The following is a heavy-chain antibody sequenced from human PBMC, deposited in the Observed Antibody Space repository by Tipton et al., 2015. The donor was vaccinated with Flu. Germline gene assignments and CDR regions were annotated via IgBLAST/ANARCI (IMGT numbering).Heavy chain of an antibody. V-gene: IGHV1-46*01. CDR2: INPNVDST. CDR3: ASDPRLSGSEAQDY. D-gene: IGHD5-12*01. J-gene: IGHJ4*02. CDR1: GYTFTSYF. Sequence: QLVQSGAEVKKPGASVKVSCKTSGYTFTSYFIQWVRQAPGQGLEWMGIINPNVDSTNYARKFQGRLTITRDTSTSTVYMELSSLRSEDTAVFFCASDPRLSGSEAQDYWGQGTLVTVSS.